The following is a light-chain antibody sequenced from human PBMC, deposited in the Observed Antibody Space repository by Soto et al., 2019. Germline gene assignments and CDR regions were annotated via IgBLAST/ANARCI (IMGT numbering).Light chain of an antibody. Sequence: QLVLTQPPSASGTPGQRVTISCSGSSSNIGSNTVNWYQQFPGAAPKLLISTNNQRPSGVPDRFSGSKSGTSASLTITGLQSDDEAVYYCAAWDDSLNGRGVFGGGTKLTVL. CDR3: AAWDDSLNGRGV. J-gene: IGLJ3*02. V-gene: IGLV1-44*01. CDR1: SSNIGSNT. CDR2: TNN.